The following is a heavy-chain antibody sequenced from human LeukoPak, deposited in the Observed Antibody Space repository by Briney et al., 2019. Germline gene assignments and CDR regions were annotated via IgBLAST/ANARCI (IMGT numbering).Heavy chain of an antibody. V-gene: IGHV1-3*01. CDR2: IIAGNGNT. J-gene: IGHJ4*02. CDR1: GYTFTRYA. CDR3: ARVVVTANSLPDY. D-gene: IGHD2-21*02. Sequence: ASVKVSCKASGYTFTRYAMHWVRQAPGQRLEWMGWIIAGNGNTKYPQKFQGRVTITRDTSASTAYMELSSLRSEDTAVYYCARVVVTANSLPDYWGQGTLVTVSS.